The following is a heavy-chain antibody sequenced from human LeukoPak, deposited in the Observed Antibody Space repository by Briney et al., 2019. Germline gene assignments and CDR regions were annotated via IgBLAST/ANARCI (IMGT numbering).Heavy chain of an antibody. V-gene: IGHV3-30*18. CDR1: GFFFCSYG. Sequence: GRSLRLSCAASGFFFCSYGMHWVRQAPGKGLEWVAGTSYDGTNKFYGDSVKGRFTISRDNSQNTLCLQMDSLRAEDTAVYYCAKSTRVNSRDYGMDVWGQGTTVTVFS. CDR2: TSYDGTNK. J-gene: IGHJ6*02. CDR3: AKSTRVNSRDYGMDV. D-gene: IGHD1-7*01.